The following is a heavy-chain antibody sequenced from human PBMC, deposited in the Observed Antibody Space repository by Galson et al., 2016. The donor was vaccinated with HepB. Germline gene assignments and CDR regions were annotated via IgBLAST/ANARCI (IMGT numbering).Heavy chain of an antibody. D-gene: IGHD3-3*01. CDR3: ARNTIFGVSRGAWFDP. CDR1: GGTFSSYG. J-gene: IGHJ5*02. V-gene: IGHV1-69*01. CDR2: ISPTFGTP. Sequence: SVKVSCKASGGTFSSYGIVWVRQAPGQGLEWVGGISPTFGTPIYAEKFQGRVTITADESTTTAYMELSSLRSEDTAVYYCARNTIFGVSRGAWFDPWGQGTLVTVSS.